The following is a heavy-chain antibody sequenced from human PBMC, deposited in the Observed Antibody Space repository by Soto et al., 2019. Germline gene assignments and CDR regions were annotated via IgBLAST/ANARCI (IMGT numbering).Heavy chain of an antibody. CDR1: GGSIRSDSYY. V-gene: IGHV4-31*03. D-gene: IGHD4-17*01. Sequence: SETLSLTCTVSGGSIRSDSYYWSWVRQHPGKGLEWIGYIFHSGSTFYNPSLKSRLTIALDTSKSQFSLKLNSVTAADTAVYYCARYLRSGRTTDYFDHWGQGALVTVSS. CDR3: ARYLRSGRTTDYFDH. CDR2: IFHSGST. J-gene: IGHJ4*02.